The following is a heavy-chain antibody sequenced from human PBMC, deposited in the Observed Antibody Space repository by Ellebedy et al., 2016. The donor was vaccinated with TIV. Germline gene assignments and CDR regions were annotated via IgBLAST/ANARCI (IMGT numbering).Heavy chain of an antibody. V-gene: IGHV1-18*01. J-gene: IGHJ4*02. CDR1: GYTFTSHG. Sequence: AASVKVSCKASGYTFTSHGIGWVRQAPGQSLEWMGWIDAKIGDIDSAQEFQDRVTLTTDTSTTTAYLELRSLTSDDTAVYYCARGLYGGKPEGDFWGQGTLVTVSS. CDR3: ARGLYGGKPEGDF. CDR2: IDAKIGDI. D-gene: IGHD4-23*01.